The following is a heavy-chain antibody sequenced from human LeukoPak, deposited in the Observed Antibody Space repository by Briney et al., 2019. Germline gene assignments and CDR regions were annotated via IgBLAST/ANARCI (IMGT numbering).Heavy chain of an antibody. CDR1: GFTFDDYA. CDR3: AKDLRGHIVVVTATSGVAFDY. CDR2: ISWNSGSI. Sequence: GGSLRLSCAASGFTFDDYAMPWVRQAPGKGLEWVSGISWNSGSIRYADSVKGRFTISRDNAKNSLYLQMNSLRAEDTALYYCAKDLRGHIVVVTATSGVAFDYWGQGTLVTVSS. V-gene: IGHV3-9*01. D-gene: IGHD2-21*02. J-gene: IGHJ4*02.